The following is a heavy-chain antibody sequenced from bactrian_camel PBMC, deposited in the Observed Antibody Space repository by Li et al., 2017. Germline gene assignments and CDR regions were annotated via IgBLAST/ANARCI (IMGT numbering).Heavy chain of an antibody. J-gene: IGHJ4*01. CDR1: GYTYSSYC. CDR2: IYTNGGAT. CDR3: AADGASKYWYFD. V-gene: IGHV3S40*01. D-gene: IGHD2*01. Sequence: VQLVESGGGSVQAGGSLRLSCAASGYTYSSYCMGWFRQAPGKEREGVAAIYTNGGATSYADSVKGRFTISQDNAKNTVYLQMNSLKPEDTAMYYCAADGASKYWYFDWGQGTQVTVS.